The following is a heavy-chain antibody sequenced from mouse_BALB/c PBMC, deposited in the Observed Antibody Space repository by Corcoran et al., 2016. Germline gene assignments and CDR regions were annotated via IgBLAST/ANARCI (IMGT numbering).Heavy chain of an antibody. CDR3: TRRGNSYCYAMDY. J-gene: IGHJ4*01. CDR2: IYPSDSYT. CDR1: GYTFTSYW. Sequence: QVQLQQPGAELVRPGASVKLSCKASGYTFTSYWINWVKQRPGQGLEWIGNIYPSDSYTNYNQKFKDKATLTVDKSSSTAYMQLSSPTSEDSAVYYCTRRGNSYCYAMDYWGQGTSVTVSS. V-gene: IGHV1-69*02. D-gene: IGHD2-1*01.